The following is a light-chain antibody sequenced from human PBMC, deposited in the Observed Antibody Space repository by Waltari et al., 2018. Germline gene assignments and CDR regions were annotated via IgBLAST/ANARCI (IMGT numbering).Light chain of an antibody. CDR3: QQYNSWPLT. CDR1: QSVHSN. V-gene: IGKV3-15*01. CDR2: GAS. Sequence: EIVMTQSPATLSVSPGERATLSCTASQSVHSNLAWYQQQPGQAPRLLIYGASTRATGIPARFSGSGSGTEFALTISSMESGDFAVYSCQQYNSWPLTFGGGTKVEIK. J-gene: IGKJ4*01.